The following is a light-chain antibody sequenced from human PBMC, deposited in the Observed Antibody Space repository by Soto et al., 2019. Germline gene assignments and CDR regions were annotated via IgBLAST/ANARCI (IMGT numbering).Light chain of an antibody. Sequence: EIVLTQSPATLSLSPGERATISCRASQSVSSYLAWYQQKPGQAPRLLIYRASTRATGIPSRFSGSGAGTEVTLTIRSLQSEDFAVSYCQQYKNWPYTFGQGTKLEIK. CDR1: QSVSSY. J-gene: IGKJ2*01. CDR2: RAS. V-gene: IGKV3-15*01. CDR3: QQYKNWPYT.